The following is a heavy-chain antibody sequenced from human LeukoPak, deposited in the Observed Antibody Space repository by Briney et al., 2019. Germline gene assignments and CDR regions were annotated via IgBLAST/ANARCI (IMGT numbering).Heavy chain of an antibody. J-gene: IGHJ4*02. CDR2: ISSNGGST. D-gene: IGHD6-13*01. Sequence: GGSLRLSCAASGFTFSSYAMHWVRQAPGKGLEYVSAISSNGGSTYYANSVKGRFTISRDNSKNTLYLQMGSLRAVDMAVYYCAREPPKIYSSSWFLLWYWGQGTLVTVSS. CDR1: GFTFSSYA. V-gene: IGHV3-64*01. CDR3: AREPPKIYSSSWFLLWY.